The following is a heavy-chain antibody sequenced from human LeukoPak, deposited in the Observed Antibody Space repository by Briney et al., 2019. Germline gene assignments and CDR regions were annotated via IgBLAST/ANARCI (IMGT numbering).Heavy chain of an antibody. J-gene: IGHJ4*02. CDR1: GFTFSNYS. D-gene: IGHD3-16*02. Sequence: GGSLRLSCATSGFTFSNYSLNWVRQAPGKGLEWVSSISTTTSYYADSVKGRFSISRDNPKNTLYLQMNSLRAEDTAVYYCARDAGGSYLDYWGQGSLVTVSS. CDR3: ARDAGGSYLDY. CDR2: ISTTTS. V-gene: IGHV3-21*01.